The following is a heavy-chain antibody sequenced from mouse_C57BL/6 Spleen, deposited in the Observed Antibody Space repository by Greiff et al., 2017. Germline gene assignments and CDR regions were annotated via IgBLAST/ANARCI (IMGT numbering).Heavy chain of an antibody. D-gene: IGHD3-2*02. V-gene: IGHV3-6*01. J-gene: IGHJ2*01. CDR1: GYSITSGYY. CDR2: ISYDGSN. Sequence: DVKLQESGPGLVKPSQSLSLTCSVTGYSITSGYYWNWIRQFPGNKLEWMGYISYDGSNNYNPSLKNRISITRDTSKNQFFLKLNSVTTEDTATYYCARGGQLRLHFDYWGQGTTLTVSS. CDR3: ARGGQLRLHFDY.